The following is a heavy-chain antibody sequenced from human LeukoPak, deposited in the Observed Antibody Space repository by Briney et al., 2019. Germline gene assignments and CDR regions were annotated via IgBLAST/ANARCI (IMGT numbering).Heavy chain of an antibody. CDR2: INHSGST. J-gene: IGHJ4*02. V-gene: IGHV4-39*07. Sequence: SETLSLTCTVSGGSISSSSYYWSWIRQPPGKGLEWIGEINHSGSTNYNPSLKSRVTISVDTSKNQFSLKLSSVTAADTAVYYCASRQQLRGSGYSRWGQGTLVTVSS. D-gene: IGHD3-22*01. CDR3: ASRQQLRGSGYSR. CDR1: GGSISSSSYY.